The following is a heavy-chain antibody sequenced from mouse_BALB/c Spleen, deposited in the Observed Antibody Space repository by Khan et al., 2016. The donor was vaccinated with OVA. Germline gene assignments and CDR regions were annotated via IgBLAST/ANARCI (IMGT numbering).Heavy chain of an antibody. CDR2: ISYSGST. J-gene: IGHJ4*01. Sequence: EVQLQESGPGLVKPSQSLSLTCTVTGYSITSDYAWNWIRQFPGNKLEWMGYISYSGSTTYNPSLKSRISITRDTSKDQFFLQLKSVTSEDIATYYCASELGRYYALDYWGQGTSVTVSS. D-gene: IGHD4-1*01. CDR3: ASELGRYYALDY. CDR1: GYSITSDYA. V-gene: IGHV3-2*02.